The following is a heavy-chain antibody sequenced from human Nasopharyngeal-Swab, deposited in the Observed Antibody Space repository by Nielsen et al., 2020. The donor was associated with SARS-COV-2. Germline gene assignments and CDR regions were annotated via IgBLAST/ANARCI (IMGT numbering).Heavy chain of an antibody. CDR3: ARDYRSYYYHMDV. J-gene: IGHJ6*03. V-gene: IGHV3-48*04. Sequence: GGSLRLSCAASGFTFSSYSMNWVRQAPGKGLEWVSYISSSGSTIYYADSVKGRFTISRDNAKNSLYLQMNSLRAEDTAVYYCARDYRSYYYHMDVWGKGTTVTVSS. CDR1: GFTFSSYS. D-gene: IGHD4-11*01. CDR2: ISSSGSTI.